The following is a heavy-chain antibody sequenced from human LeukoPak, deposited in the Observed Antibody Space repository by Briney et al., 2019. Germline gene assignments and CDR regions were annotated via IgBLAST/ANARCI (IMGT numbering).Heavy chain of an antibody. V-gene: IGHV3-33*01. J-gene: IGHJ4*02. Sequence: GGSLRLSCAASGFTFSSYGMHWVRQAPGKGLEWVAVIWYDGSNKYYADSVKGRFTISRDNAKNSLYLQMNSLRVEDTAIYYCARISRGELPTFWGQGTLVIVSS. CDR1: GFTFSSYG. CDR2: IWYDGSNK. D-gene: IGHD1-7*01. CDR3: ARISRGELPTF.